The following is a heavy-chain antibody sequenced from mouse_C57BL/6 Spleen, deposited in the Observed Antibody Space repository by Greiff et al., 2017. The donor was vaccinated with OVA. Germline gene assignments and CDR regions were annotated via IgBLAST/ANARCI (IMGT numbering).Heavy chain of an antibody. Sequence: VKLQQSGPELVKPGASVKISCKASGYAFSSSWMNWVKQRPGKGLEWIGRIYPGDGDTNYNGKFKGKATLTADKSSSTAYMQLSSLTSEDSAVYFCARGDYDGAFAYWGQGTLVTVSA. CDR3: ARGDYDGAFAY. D-gene: IGHD2-4*01. V-gene: IGHV1-82*01. J-gene: IGHJ3*01. CDR2: IYPGDGDT. CDR1: GYAFSSSW.